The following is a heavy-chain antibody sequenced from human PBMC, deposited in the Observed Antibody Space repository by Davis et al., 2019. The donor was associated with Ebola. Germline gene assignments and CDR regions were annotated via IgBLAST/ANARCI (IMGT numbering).Heavy chain of an antibody. J-gene: IGHJ5*02. D-gene: IGHD6-13*01. V-gene: IGHV4-39*07. Sequence: MPSETLSLTCTVSGGSITSSDYYWGWIRQPPGKGLEWIGEINHSGSTNYNPSLKSRATISVDTSKNQFSLKLSSVTAADTAVYYCARGWPRFDPWGQGTLVTVSS. CDR2: INHSGST. CDR3: ARGWPRFDP. CDR1: GGSITSSDYY.